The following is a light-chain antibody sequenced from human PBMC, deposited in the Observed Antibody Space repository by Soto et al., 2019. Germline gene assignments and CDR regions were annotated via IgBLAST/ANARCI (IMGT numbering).Light chain of an antibody. CDR3: QQYGSSAPIT. Sequence: TQSPGTLSVSPGERATLSCRASQSVSNNYLAWYQQKPGQAPRLLIYDASNRATGIPARFSGSGSETDFTLTISRLEPEDFALYYCQQYGSSAPITFGQGTRLEI. V-gene: IGKV3-20*01. J-gene: IGKJ5*01. CDR1: QSVSNNY. CDR2: DAS.